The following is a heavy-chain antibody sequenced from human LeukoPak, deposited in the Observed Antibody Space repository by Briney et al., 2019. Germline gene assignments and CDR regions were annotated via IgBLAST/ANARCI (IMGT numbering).Heavy chain of an antibody. CDR1: GFTFDDYA. V-gene: IGHV3-23*01. CDR2: ISAADGDNT. D-gene: IGHD3-22*01. J-gene: IGHJ4*02. CDR3: AKFKGHYYYDSSGYCDN. Sequence: GGSLRFSCAASGFTFDDYAMHWVRQAPGKGLEWVSVISAADGDNTYYADSVKGRFSISRDNSNYTLHLQMNSLRAEDTAVFYCAKFKGHYYYDSSGYCDNWGQGTLVTVSS.